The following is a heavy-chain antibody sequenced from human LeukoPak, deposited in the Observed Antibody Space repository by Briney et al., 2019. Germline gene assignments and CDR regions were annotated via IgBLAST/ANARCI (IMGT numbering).Heavy chain of an antibody. J-gene: IGHJ6*02. CDR2: IWYDGSNK. D-gene: IGHD6-19*01. CDR1: GFTFSSYG. V-gene: IGHV3-33*01. Sequence: PGRSLRLSCAASGFTFSSYGMHWVRQAPGKGLEWVAVIWYDGSNKYYADSVKGRFTISRDNSKNTLYLQMNSLRAEDTAVYYFARDYVSPGLAVAGTYYYYYGMDVWGQGTTVTVSS. CDR3: ARDYVSPGLAVAGTYYYYYGMDV.